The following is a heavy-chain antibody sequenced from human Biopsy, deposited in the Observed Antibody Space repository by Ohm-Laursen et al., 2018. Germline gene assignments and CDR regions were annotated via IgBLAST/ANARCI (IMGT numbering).Heavy chain of an antibody. CDR1: RYTFTNYG. D-gene: IGHD3-3*01. V-gene: IGHV1-18*01. CDR3: ARDRWPHVTLLGLVVFDF. J-gene: IGHJ4*02. Sequence: ASVKASPTASRYTFTNYGISWVRQAPGPGLGWMGWISTYIGDTDYAQKLQGRVTMTTDTSTSTAYMDLRSLRSDDTAVYYCARDRWPHVTLLGLVVFDFWGQGTLVIVSS. CDR2: ISTYIGDT.